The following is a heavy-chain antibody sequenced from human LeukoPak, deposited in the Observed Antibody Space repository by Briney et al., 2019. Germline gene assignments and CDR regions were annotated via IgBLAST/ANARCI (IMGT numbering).Heavy chain of an antibody. Sequence: SQTLPLTCTVSGGSISSGSYYWSWIRQPAGKGLEWIGRIYTSGSTNYNPSLKSRVTISVDTSKNQFSLKLSSVTAADTAVYYCAREGFSSGYYFDYWGQGTLVTVSS. V-gene: IGHV4-61*02. CDR2: IYTSGST. CDR3: AREGFSSGYYFDY. CDR1: GGSISSGSYY. J-gene: IGHJ4*02. D-gene: IGHD3-22*01.